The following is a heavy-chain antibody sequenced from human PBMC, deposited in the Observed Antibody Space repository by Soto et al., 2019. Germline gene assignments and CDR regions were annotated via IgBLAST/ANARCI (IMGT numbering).Heavy chain of an antibody. D-gene: IGHD6-25*01. Sequence: GGSLRLSCAASGFTFSNYAMSWVRQAPGKGLEWVANIKQDGSEKYYVDSVKGRFTISRDNAKNSLYLQMNSLRAEDTAVYYCAREGASGSHGAFDYWGQGTLVTVSS. CDR1: GFTFSNYA. J-gene: IGHJ4*02. V-gene: IGHV3-7*01. CDR2: IKQDGSEK. CDR3: AREGASGSHGAFDY.